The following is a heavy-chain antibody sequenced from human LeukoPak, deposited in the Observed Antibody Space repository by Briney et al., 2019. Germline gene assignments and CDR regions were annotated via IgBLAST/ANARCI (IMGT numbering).Heavy chain of an antibody. V-gene: IGHV4-31*03. CDR3: ARAPVYSGTYFDY. CDR2: IYYSGST. J-gene: IGHJ4*02. D-gene: IGHD1-26*01. Sequence: SETLSLTCTVSGGSISSGGYYWSWIRQHPGKGLEWIGYIYYSGSTYYNPSLKSRVTISVDTSKNQFSLKLSSVTAADTAVYYRARAPVYSGTYFDYWGQGTLVTVSS. CDR1: GGSISSGGYY.